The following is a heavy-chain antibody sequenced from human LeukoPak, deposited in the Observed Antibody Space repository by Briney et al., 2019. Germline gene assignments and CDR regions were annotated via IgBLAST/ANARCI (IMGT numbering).Heavy chain of an antibody. J-gene: IGHJ4*02. CDR1: GGSITSSGYY. Sequence: SSETLSLTCTVSGGSITSSGYYWGWIRQLPGKGLEWIASIHYSGITYYNPSLKSRVTISVDTSKNQFSLKLSSVTAADTAVYYCARYGGQSEFDYWGQGTLVTVSS. V-gene: IGHV4-39*01. D-gene: IGHD4-23*01. CDR3: ARYGGQSEFDY. CDR2: IHYSGIT.